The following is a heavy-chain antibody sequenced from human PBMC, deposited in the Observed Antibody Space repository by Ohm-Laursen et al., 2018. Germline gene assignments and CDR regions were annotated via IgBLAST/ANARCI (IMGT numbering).Heavy chain of an antibody. Sequence: SLRLSCAASGFTVSSNYMSWVRQAPGKGLEWVSVIYSGGSTYYADSVKGRFTISRDNSKNTLYLQMNSLRAEDKAVYYCARGFYDILTGSNPPHGMDVWGQGTTVTVSS. CDR2: IYSGGST. D-gene: IGHD3-9*01. CDR1: GFTVSSNY. J-gene: IGHJ6*02. CDR3: ARGFYDILTGSNPPHGMDV. V-gene: IGHV3-53*01.